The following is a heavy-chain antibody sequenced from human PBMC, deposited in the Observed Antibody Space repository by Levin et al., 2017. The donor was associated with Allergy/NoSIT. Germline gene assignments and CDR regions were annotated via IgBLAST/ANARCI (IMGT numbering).Heavy chain of an antibody. D-gene: IGHD2-2*01. CDR2: IYYSGST. J-gene: IGHJ1*01. V-gene: IGHV4-39*01. CDR3: LVVVPAAIGHK. CDR1: GGSISSSSYY. Sequence: GSLRLSCTVSGGSISSSSYYWGWIRQPPGKGLEWIGSIYYSGSTYYNPSLKSRVTISVDTSKNQFSLKLSSVTAADTAVYYCLVVVPAAIGHKWGQGTLVTVSS.